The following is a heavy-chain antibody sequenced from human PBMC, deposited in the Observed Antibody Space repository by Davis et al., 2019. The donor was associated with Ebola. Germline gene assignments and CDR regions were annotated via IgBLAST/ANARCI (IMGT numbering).Heavy chain of an antibody. Sequence: GGSLRLSCAASGFTFSSYAMSWVRQAPGKGLEWVSAISGSGGSTYYADSVKGRFTISRDNSKNTLYLQMNSLRAEDTAVYYCARDGGIQLWLEYYYYGMDVWGQGTTVTVSS. J-gene: IGHJ6*02. CDR1: GFTFSSYA. V-gene: IGHV3-23*01. D-gene: IGHD5-18*01. CDR3: ARDGGIQLWLEYYYYGMDV. CDR2: ISGSGGST.